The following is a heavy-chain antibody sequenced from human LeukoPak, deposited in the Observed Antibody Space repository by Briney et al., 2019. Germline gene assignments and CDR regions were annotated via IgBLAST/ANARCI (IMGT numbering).Heavy chain of an antibody. J-gene: IGHJ4*02. CDR1: GGSISSSGSY. CDR3: ARGDYGYWFDF. D-gene: IGHD2-15*01. Sequence: SETLSLTCTVSGGSISSSGSYWGWIRQPPGKGLEWIGTIYYSGSTYYNPSLKSRGSISVDTSKNQFSLKLSSVTAADTAVYYCARGDYGYWFDFWGQGTLVTVSS. CDR2: IYYSGST. V-gene: IGHV4-39*01.